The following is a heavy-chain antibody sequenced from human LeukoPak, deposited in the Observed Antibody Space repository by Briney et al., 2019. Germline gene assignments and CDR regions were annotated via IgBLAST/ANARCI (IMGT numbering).Heavy chain of an antibody. Sequence: SETLSLTCTVSGGSISNYCWSWFRQPPGKGLEWIGYIYYSGSTSYNPSLKSRVSISVDTSKNQFSLKLSSVPAADTAVYYCGRFGKGCSSTSCYVNYWGQGTLVTVSS. V-gene: IGHV4-59*01. D-gene: IGHD2-2*01. CDR1: GGSISNYC. CDR2: IYYSGST. CDR3: GRFGKGCSSTSCYVNY. J-gene: IGHJ4*02.